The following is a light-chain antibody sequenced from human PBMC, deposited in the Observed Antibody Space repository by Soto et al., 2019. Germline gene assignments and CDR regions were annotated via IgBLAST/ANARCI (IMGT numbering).Light chain of an antibody. J-gene: IGLJ3*02. Sequence: QSVLTQPPSASGSPGQSVTISCAGTSSDVGNYNFVSWFQQHPGKAPKLMIYAVTKRPSGVPDRFSGSKSGNTASLTVSGLQADDEAYYYCSSFAGSNNFWVFGGGTKLTVL. CDR2: AVT. V-gene: IGLV2-8*01. CDR3: SSFAGSNNFWV. CDR1: SSDVGNYNF.